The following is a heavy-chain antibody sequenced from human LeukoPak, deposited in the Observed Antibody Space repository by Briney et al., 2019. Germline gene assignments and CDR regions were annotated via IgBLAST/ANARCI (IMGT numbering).Heavy chain of an antibody. J-gene: IGHJ4*02. V-gene: IGHV1-8*01. CDR2: VNPNSGNT. CDR1: GYTFTSYD. CDR3: ARRSDDYDSSAYYH. D-gene: IGHD3-22*01. Sequence: RWASVKVSCKTSGYTFTSYDLNWVRQATGQGLEWMGWVNPNSGNTGYAQKFQGRVTMTMDPSISTAYMELSSLRSEDTAVYYCARRSDDYDSSAYYHWGQGTLVTVSS.